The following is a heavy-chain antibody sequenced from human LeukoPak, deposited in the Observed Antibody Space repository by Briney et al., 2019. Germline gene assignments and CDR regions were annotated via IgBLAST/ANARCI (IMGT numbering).Heavy chain of an antibody. Sequence: GRSLRLSCAASGFTFDDYAMHRVRQAPGKGLEWVSGISWNSGSIGYADSVKGRFTISRDNAKNSLYLQMNSLRAEDTAVYYCARDSGGYSYAPDAFDIWGQGTMVTVSS. D-gene: IGHD5-18*01. CDR2: ISWNSGSI. CDR3: ARDSGGYSYAPDAFDI. CDR1: GFTFDDYA. J-gene: IGHJ3*02. V-gene: IGHV3-9*01.